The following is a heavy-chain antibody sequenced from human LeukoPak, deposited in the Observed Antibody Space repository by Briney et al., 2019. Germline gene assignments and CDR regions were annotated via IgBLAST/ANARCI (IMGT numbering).Heavy chain of an antibody. CDR1: GGSISSSSYY. J-gene: IGHJ4*02. V-gene: IGHV4-39*07. Sequence: SETLSLTCTVSGGSISSSSYYWGWIRQPPGKGLEWIGSIYYSGSTYYNPSLKSRVTISVDTTKNQFSLKLSSVTAADTAVYYCARDRGYSYGNYYFDYWGQGTLVTVSS. CDR3: ARDRGYSYGNYYFDY. D-gene: IGHD5-18*01. CDR2: IYYSGST.